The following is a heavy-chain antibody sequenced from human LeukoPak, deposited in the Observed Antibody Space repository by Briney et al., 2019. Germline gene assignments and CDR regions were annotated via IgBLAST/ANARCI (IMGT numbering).Heavy chain of an antibody. CDR1: GGSFSGYY. CDR3: ARGGGYCSSASCYWAG. CDR2: INHSGST. Sequence: SETLSLTCAVYGGSFSGYYWSWIRQPPGKGLEWIGEINHSGSTNYIPSLKSRVAISVDTSKNQFPLKLSSVTAADTAVYYCARGGGYCSSASCYWAGWGQGTLVIVSS. D-gene: IGHD2-2*01. V-gene: IGHV4-34*01. J-gene: IGHJ4*02.